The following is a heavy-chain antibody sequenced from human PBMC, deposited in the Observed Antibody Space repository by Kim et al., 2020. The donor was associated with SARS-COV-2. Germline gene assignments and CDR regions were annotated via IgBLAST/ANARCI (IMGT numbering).Heavy chain of an antibody. CDR2: IYHSGST. CDR1: GGSISGSGFY. V-gene: IGHV4-39*01. J-gene: IGHJ4*02. CDR3: ARIHYGGNSLDIVY. Sequence: SETLSLTCIVSGGSISGSGFYWGWIRQPPGKGLEWIGSIYHSGSTYYNPSLKSRVTISVYTSKNQFSLKLSSVIAADTAVYYCARIHYGGNSLDIVYWGQGTLVTVSS. D-gene: IGHD4-17*01.